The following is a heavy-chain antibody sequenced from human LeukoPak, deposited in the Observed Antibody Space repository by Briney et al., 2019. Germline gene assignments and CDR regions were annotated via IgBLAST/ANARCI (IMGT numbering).Heavy chain of an antibody. CDR1: GDSVSSNNAV. CDR2: TFHRSKWYN. V-gene: IGHV6-1*01. Sequence: SQTLSLTCVISGDSVSSNNAVWNWIRQSPSRGLEWLGRTFHRSKWYNEYAVFVKSRIMINPDTSRNQFSLQLSSLTPEDTAVYYCARHTSGTGAFDIWGQGTMVTASS. J-gene: IGHJ3*02. D-gene: IGHD1-1*01. CDR3: ARHTSGTGAFDI.